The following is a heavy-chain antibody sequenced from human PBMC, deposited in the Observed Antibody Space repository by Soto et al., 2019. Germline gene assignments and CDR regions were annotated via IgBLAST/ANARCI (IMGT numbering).Heavy chain of an antibody. D-gene: IGHD3-10*01. Sequence: SETLSLTCTVSGGSISSYYWSWIRQPPGKGLEWIGHIYYSGSTNYNPSLKSRVTISVDTSKNQFSLKLSSVTAADTAVYYCASGMVRGVISPYYFDYWGQGTLVTVSS. V-gene: IGHV4-59*01. CDR1: GGSISSYY. J-gene: IGHJ4*02. CDR2: IYYSGST. CDR3: ASGMVRGVISPYYFDY.